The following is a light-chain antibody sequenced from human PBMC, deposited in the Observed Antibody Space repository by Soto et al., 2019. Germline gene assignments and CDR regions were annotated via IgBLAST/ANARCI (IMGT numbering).Light chain of an antibody. V-gene: IGLV1-44*01. CDR1: DSNIGSFT. Sequence: QSVLTQPPSASGTPGQRVTISCSGSDSNIGSFTVHWYQQVPGTAPKPLIHTTYQRPSGVPDRFSGSKSGTSGSPAISGLQPEDEADYYCASWDDSLSGFVFGTGTKLTVL. CDR2: TTY. J-gene: IGLJ1*01. CDR3: ASWDDSLSGFV.